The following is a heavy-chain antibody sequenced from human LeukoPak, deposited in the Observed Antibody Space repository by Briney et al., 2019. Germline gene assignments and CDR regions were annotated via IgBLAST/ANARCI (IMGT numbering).Heavy chain of an antibody. V-gene: IGHV4-39*07. D-gene: IGHD3-22*01. CDR3: ARVGYYDSSGYYSRDAFDI. CDR1: GGSISSSSYY. J-gene: IGHJ3*02. Sequence: SETLSLTCTVSGGSISSSSYYWGWIRQPPGKGLEWIGSIYYSGSTYYNPSLKSRVTISVDTSKNQFSLKLSSVTAADTAVYYCARVGYYDSSGYYSRDAFDIWGQGTMVTVSS. CDR2: IYYSGST.